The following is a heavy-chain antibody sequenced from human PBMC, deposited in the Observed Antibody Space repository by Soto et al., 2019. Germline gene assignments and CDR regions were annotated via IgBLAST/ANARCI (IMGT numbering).Heavy chain of an antibody. CDR2: IWHDGKNK. Sequence: QVQVVESGGGVVQPGRSLRLSCVASGFTFSNFGMHWVRQAPGKGLEWVAVIWHDGKNKYYADSAKGRFTVSRDNSKNKQYLLMHSLPAEDPAVYYCARGPGQDGALDYWGRGTLVTVSS. CDR1: GFTFSNFG. V-gene: IGHV3-33*01. J-gene: IGHJ4*02. D-gene: IGHD3-10*01. CDR3: ARGPGQDGALDY.